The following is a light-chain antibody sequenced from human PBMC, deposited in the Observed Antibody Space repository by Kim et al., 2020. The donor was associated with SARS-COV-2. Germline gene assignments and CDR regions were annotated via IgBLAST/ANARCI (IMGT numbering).Light chain of an antibody. J-gene: IGLJ2*01. Sequence: GQSGTISCTGTSSDVGGYNYVSWYQQHPGKAPNLMIYEVSKRPSGVPDRFSGSKSGNTASLTVSGLQAEDEADYYCSPYAGSNNLVFGGGTQLTVL. CDR1: SSDVGGYNY. CDR3: SPYAGSNNLV. V-gene: IGLV2-8*01. CDR2: EVS.